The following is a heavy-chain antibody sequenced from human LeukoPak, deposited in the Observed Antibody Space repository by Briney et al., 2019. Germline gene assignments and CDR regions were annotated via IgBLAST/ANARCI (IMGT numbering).Heavy chain of an antibody. CDR2: ISGNGRDI. V-gene: IGHV3-11*04. D-gene: IGHD2-8*02. CDR3: ATYRQVLLPFES. J-gene: IGHJ4*02. Sequence: AGGSLRLSCAASGFTFSDNYMTWVRQAPGRGLEWLSYISGNGRDIQYADSVKGRFTISRDNAKNLLSLQMDSLRVEDTAIYYCATYRQVLLPFESWGQGTLVTVSS. CDR1: GFTFSDNY.